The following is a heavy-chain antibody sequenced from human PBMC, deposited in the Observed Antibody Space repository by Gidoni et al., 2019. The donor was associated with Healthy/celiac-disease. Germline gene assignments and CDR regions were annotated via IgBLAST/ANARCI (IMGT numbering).Heavy chain of an antibody. CDR2: IYYSGST. V-gene: IGHV4-39*01. J-gene: IGHJ4*02. CDR3: ARHPYFGYCSSTSCYGFDY. Sequence: QLQLQESGPGLVKPSETLSLTCTVSGGSISSSSYYWVWIRQPPGKGLEWIGSIYYSGSTYYNPSLKSRVTISVDTSKNQFSLKLSSVTAADTAVYYCARHPYFGYCSSTSCYGFDYWGQGTLVTVSS. CDR1: GGSISSSSYY. D-gene: IGHD2-2*03.